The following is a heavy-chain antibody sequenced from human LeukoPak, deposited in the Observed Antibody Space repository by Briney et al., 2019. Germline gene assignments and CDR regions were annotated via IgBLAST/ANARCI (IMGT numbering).Heavy chain of an antibody. V-gene: IGHV3-7*03. J-gene: IGHJ4*02. Sequence: GGSLRLSCAASGFIFSGFWMTWVRQAPGKGLEWVANIKQDGTEKYYVDSVKGRFTISRDNAKNSPYLQMNSLRVEDTAVYYCVRGKGDDYWGQGILVTVSS. CDR2: IKQDGTEK. CDR3: VRGKGDDY. CDR1: GFIFSGFW. D-gene: IGHD3-16*01.